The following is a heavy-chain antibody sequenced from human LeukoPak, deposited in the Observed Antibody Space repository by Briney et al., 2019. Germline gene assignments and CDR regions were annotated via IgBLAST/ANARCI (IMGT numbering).Heavy chain of an antibody. CDR3: ARDLTAVGATGDTHDY. CDR2: INPSGGST. D-gene: IGHD1-26*01. Sequence: GASVKVSCKASGYIFSSYYIHWVRQAPGQGLEWMGMINPSGGSTSYAQKFQGRVTMTRDMSTSTVYMELSSLRSEDTAVYYCARDLTAVGATGDTHDYWGQGTLVTVSS. CDR1: GYIFSSYY. J-gene: IGHJ4*02. V-gene: IGHV1-46*01.